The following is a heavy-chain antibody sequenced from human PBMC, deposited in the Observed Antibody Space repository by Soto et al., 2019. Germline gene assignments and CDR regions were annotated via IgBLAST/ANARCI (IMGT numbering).Heavy chain of an antibody. J-gene: IGHJ4*02. CDR1: EYSCTSYW. Sequence: GESLTVSCRGAEYSCTSYWIGWVSQMPGKGLEWMGIIYPGDSDTRYSPSFQGQVTISADKSISTAYLQWSSLKASDTAMYYCAMTTVTTGFDYWGQGTLVTVSS. CDR2: IYPGDSDT. CDR3: AMTTVTTGFDY. D-gene: IGHD4-4*01. V-gene: IGHV5-51*01.